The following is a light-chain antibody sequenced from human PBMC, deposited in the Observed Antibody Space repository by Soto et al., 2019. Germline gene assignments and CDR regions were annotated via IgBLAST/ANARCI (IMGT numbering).Light chain of an antibody. V-gene: IGKV3-11*01. CDR1: QSVSRY. CDR3: QQRSNCRPIP. J-gene: IGKJ5*01. CDR2: DAS. Sequence: EIVLTQSPATLSLSPGERATLSCRASQSVSRYLDWYQQKPGQAPRLLIYDASNRATGIPARFSGSGSGTDFTLTISSLEPEDFAVYYCQQRSNCRPIPFGQGTRLEI.